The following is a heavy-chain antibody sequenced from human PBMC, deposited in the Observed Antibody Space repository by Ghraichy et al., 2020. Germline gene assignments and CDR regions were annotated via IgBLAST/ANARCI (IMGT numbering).Heavy chain of an antibody. J-gene: IGHJ6*02. CDR1: GDSISSYY. CDR3: ARDGNIPKYYYYGMDG. CDR2: IYYSGST. V-gene: IGHV4-59*01. D-gene: IGHD2/OR15-2a*01. Sequence: SETLSLTCTVSGDSISSYYWSWIRQPPGKGLEWIGYIYYSGSTTYNPSLKSRVTISVDTSKNQFSLKLRSVTAADTAVYYCARDGNIPKYYYYGMDGWGQGTTVTVSS.